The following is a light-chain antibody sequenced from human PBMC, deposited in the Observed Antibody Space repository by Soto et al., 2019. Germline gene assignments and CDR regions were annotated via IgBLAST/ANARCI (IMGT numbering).Light chain of an antibody. CDR2: DAS. J-gene: IGKJ5*01. V-gene: IGKV1-39*01. Sequence: DIQMTQSPSSLSASVGNRVTITCRASQSISTYLNWYQKKPGKAPNLLIYDASRLQSGVPSRFSGSGGGTDFTLSISSVQPEDFATYVCKQSHMDPITFGQGTRLEIK. CDR3: KQSHMDPIT. CDR1: QSISTY.